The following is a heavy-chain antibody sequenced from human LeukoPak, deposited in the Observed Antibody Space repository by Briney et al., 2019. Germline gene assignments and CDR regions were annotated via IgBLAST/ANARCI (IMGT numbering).Heavy chain of an antibody. CDR1: GFTFSSYS. CDR2: ISSSSSTI. J-gene: IGHJ4*02. CDR3: ARDLWELPLDY. V-gene: IGHV3-48*04. Sequence: GGSLRLSCAASGFTFSSYSMNWARQAPGKGLEWVSYISSSSSTIYYADSVKGRFTISRDNAKNSLYLQMNSLRAEDTAVYYCARDLWELPLDYWGQGTLVTVSS. D-gene: IGHD1-26*01.